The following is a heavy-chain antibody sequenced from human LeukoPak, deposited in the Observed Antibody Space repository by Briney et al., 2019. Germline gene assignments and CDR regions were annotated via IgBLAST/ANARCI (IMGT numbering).Heavy chain of an antibody. Sequence: PSETQSLTCTVSGGSISSYYWSWIRQPPGKGLEWLGYIYYSGSTNYNPSLKSRVTISVDTSKHQLSLKLSSVTAADTAMYYCARAHQGIRSSSWWFDYWGQGTLVTVSS. V-gene: IGHV4-59*01. CDR3: ARAHQGIRSSSWWFDY. CDR2: IYYSGST. CDR1: GGSISSYY. D-gene: IGHD6-13*01. J-gene: IGHJ4*02.